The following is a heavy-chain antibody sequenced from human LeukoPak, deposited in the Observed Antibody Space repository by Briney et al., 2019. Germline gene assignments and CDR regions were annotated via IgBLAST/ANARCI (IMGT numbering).Heavy chain of an antibody. CDR2: ISAYNGNT. CDR1: GYTFTSYG. Sequence: WASVKVSCKASGYTFTSYGISWVRQAPGQGLEWMGWISAYNGNTNYAQKLQGRVTMTTDTSTSTAYMELRSLRSDDTAVYYCAINYYYDNSGYYFPDAFDIWGQGTMVTVSS. J-gene: IGHJ3*02. CDR3: AINYYYDNSGYYFPDAFDI. D-gene: IGHD3-22*01. V-gene: IGHV1-18*01.